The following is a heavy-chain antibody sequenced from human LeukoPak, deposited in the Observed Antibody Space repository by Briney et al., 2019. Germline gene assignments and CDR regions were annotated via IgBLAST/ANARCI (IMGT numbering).Heavy chain of an antibody. Sequence: GGSLRLSCAASGFTFSSYAMSWVRQAPGKGLEWVSAISGSGGSTYYADSVKGRFTISRDNSKNTLYLQMNSLRAEDTAVYYCVKDGASYYYYYMDVWGKGTTVTVSS. V-gene: IGHV3-23*01. CDR3: VKDGASYYYYYMDV. CDR2: ISGSGGST. CDR1: GFTFSSYA. J-gene: IGHJ6*03.